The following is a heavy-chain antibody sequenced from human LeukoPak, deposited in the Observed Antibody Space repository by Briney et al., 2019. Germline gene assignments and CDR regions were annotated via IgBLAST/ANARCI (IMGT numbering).Heavy chain of an antibody. CDR2: IIPIFGIA. CDR3: ARAVVSDRDFWSGYEYIDY. V-gene: IGHV1-69*04. CDR1: GGTFSSYA. D-gene: IGHD3-3*01. Sequence: ASVKVSCKASGGTFSSYAISWVRQAPGQGLEWMGRIIPIFGIANYAQEFQGRVTITADKSTSTAYMELSSLRSEDTAVYYCARAVVSDRDFWSGYEYIDYWGQGTLVTVSS. J-gene: IGHJ4*02.